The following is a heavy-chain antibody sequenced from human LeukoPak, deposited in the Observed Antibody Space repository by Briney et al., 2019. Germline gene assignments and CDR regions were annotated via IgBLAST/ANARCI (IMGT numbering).Heavy chain of an antibody. Sequence: SETLSLTCTVSGASIRSNIYYWGWIRQPPGKGLEWIGSIYYSGSTYYHPSLKSRVTISVDTSNNQFSLKLSSVTAADTAVYYCTRLPSYCGGDCYPYSIDYWGQGTLVTVSS. CDR1: GASIRSNIYY. CDR2: IYYSGST. J-gene: IGHJ4*02. CDR3: TRLPSYCGGDCYPYSIDY. V-gene: IGHV4-39*01. D-gene: IGHD2-21*02.